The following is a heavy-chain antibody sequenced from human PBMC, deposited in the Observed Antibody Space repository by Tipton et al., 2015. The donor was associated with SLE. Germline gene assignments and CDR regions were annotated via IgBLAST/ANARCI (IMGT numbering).Heavy chain of an antibody. D-gene: IGHD5-12*01. CDR2: IYYSTGST. J-gene: IGHJ3*02. CDR3: AREWSTYRPFDI. CDR1: GGSISSHY. V-gene: IGHV4-59*11. Sequence: TLSLTCTVSGGSISSHYWSWVRQSPGKGLEWIGYIYYSTGSTDYNPSLKSRVTISVDTSKNQFSLNLSSVTAADTAVYYCAREWSTYRPFDIWGQGTMVTVSS.